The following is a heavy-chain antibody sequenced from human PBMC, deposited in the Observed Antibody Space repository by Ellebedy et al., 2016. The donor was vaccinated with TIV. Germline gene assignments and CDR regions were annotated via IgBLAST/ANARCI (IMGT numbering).Heavy chain of an antibody. D-gene: IGHD5-24*01. Sequence: GEYLKISXAASGFSFSDYSMHWVRQAPGKGLVWVSRIHSDGRTTSYADSVKGRFTISRDSAKNMLYLQMNSLRAEDTAVFYCVRDQMGSSYPFDYWGQGTRVTVSP. J-gene: IGHJ4*02. CDR3: VRDQMGSSYPFDY. CDR1: GFSFSDYS. V-gene: IGHV3-74*01. CDR2: IHSDGRTT.